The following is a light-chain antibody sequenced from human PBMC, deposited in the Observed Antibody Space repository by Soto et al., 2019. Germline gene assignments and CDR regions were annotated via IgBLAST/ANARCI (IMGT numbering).Light chain of an antibody. Sequence: EIVWTQSPGTRSLSPGERATLSCRASQSVNSNIVWYQKKPGQHPRILIYGASTRATGVPARFSGSGSGTEFNLTISRLQSEDFGVYFCQQLNNWPRTFGQGTKVDIK. CDR2: GAS. CDR3: QQLNNWPRT. V-gene: IGKV3-15*01. J-gene: IGKJ1*01. CDR1: QSVNSN.